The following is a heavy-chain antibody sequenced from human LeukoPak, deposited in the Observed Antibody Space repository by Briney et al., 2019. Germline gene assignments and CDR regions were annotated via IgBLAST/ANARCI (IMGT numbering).Heavy chain of an antibody. CDR3: ARDPLGGNPSG. Sequence: SETLSLTCTVSGGSISSGDYYWSWIRQPPGKGLEWIGYIYYSGSTYYNPSLKSRVTISVDTSRNQFSLKLSSVTAADTAVYYCARDPLGGNPSGWGQGTLVTVSS. J-gene: IGHJ4*02. CDR2: IYYSGST. CDR1: GGSISSGDYY. D-gene: IGHD4-23*01. V-gene: IGHV4-30-4*01.